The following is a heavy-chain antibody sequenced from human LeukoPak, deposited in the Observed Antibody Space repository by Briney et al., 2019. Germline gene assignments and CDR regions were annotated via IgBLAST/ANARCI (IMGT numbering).Heavy chain of an antibody. CDR1: GGTFSSYA. Sequence: ASVKVSCKASGGTFSSYAISWVRQAPGQGLEWMGSIIPIFGIANYAQQFQGRVTITADKSTSTAYMGLSSLRAEHTAVYYCAESPLGATSVNFDFWGQGTRVSVFS. CDR3: AESPLGATSVNFDF. J-gene: IGHJ4*02. V-gene: IGHV1-69*04. CDR2: IIPIFGIA. D-gene: IGHD1-26*01.